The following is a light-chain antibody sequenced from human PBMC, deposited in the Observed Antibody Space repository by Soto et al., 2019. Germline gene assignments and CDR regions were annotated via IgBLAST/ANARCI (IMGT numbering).Light chain of an antibody. Sequence: QSALTQPPSASGTPGQRVTISCSGISSNIGTNTVNWYQHLPGTAPKLLIYRNNQRPSGVPDRFSGSKSDTSASLAISGLQSEDEADYYCAAWDDSLHGYVFGTGTKVTVL. CDR3: AAWDDSLHGYV. J-gene: IGLJ1*01. CDR2: RNN. V-gene: IGLV1-44*01. CDR1: SSNIGTNT.